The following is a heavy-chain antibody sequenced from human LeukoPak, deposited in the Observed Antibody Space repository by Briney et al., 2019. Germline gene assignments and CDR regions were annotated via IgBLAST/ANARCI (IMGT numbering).Heavy chain of an antibody. CDR2: ISSSSGTI. J-gene: IGHJ4*02. Sequence: GGSLRLSCAASGFTFSRFSMNWVRQAPGKGLEWVSYISSSSGTIYYADSVKGRFTISRDNAKNTLYLQMNSLRAEDTAVYYCARGAIVGANFDYWGQGTLVTVSS. CDR1: GFTFSRFS. D-gene: IGHD1-26*01. V-gene: IGHV3-48*04. CDR3: ARGAIVGANFDY.